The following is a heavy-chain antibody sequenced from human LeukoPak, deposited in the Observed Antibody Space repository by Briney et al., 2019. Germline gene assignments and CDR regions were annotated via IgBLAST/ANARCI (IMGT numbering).Heavy chain of an antibody. CDR2: IWYDGSNK. CDR1: GFTFSSYG. V-gene: IGHV3-33*01. D-gene: IGHD3-22*01. Sequence: QSGGSLRLSCAASGFTFSSYGMHWVRQAPGKGLEWVAVIWYDGSNKYYADSVKGRFTISRDNSKNTLYLQMNSLRAEDTAVYYCARADYYDSSGYYWGQGTLVTVSS. J-gene: IGHJ4*02. CDR3: ARADYYDSSGYY.